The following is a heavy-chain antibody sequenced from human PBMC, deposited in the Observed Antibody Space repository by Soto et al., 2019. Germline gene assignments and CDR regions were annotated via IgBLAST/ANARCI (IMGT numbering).Heavy chain of an antibody. CDR3: ARDRFSVVPAAPPDY. Sequence: QVQLVQSGAEVKKPGASVKVSCKASGYTFTSYAMHWVRQAPGHRLEWMGWINAGNGNTKYSQKFQGRVTITRDTSASTAYMELSSLRSEDTAVYYCARDRFSVVPAAPPDYWGQGTLVTVSS. V-gene: IGHV1-3*01. J-gene: IGHJ4*02. CDR1: GYTFTSYA. D-gene: IGHD2-2*01. CDR2: INAGNGNT.